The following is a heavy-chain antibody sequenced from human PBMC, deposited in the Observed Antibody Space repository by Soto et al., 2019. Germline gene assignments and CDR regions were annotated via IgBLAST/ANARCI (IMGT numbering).Heavy chain of an antibody. D-gene: IGHD3-10*01. CDR3: ARERWFGIRAGWYFDL. CDR2: INHSGST. V-gene: IGHV4-34*01. CDR1: GGSFSGYY. J-gene: IGHJ2*01. Sequence: SETLSLTCAVYGGSFSGYYWSWIRQPPGKGLEWIGEINHSGSTNYNPSLKSRVTISVDTSKNQFSLKLSSVTAADTAVYYCARERWFGIRAGWYFDLWGRGTPVTVSS.